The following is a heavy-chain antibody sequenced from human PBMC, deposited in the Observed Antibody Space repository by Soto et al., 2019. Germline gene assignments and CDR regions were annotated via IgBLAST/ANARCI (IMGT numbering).Heavy chain of an antibody. CDR1: GGSITSGGYY. V-gene: IGHV4-31*03. CDR3: AREGAKHYYYYYGMDV. Sequence: QVQLQESGPGLVKPSQTLSLTCTVSGGSITSGGYYWSWIRQHPGKGLEWMGYIYYSGSTYYNPYLKRRGTISVDTSKNQFSLKVSSVTAADTAVYYCAREGAKHYYYYYGMDVWGQGTTVTVSS. J-gene: IGHJ6*02. D-gene: IGHD3-16*01. CDR2: IYYSGST.